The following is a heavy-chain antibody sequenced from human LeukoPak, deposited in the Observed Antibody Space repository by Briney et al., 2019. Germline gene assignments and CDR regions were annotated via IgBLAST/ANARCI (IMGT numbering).Heavy chain of an antibody. CDR2: ISGSGGST. Sequence: PGGSLRLSCAASGFTFSSYAMSWVRQAPGKGLEWGSAISGSGGSTYYADSVKGRFTISRDNSKNTLYLQMNSLRAEDTAVYYCAKGTMVRGVIITPFDYWGQGTLVTVSS. J-gene: IGHJ4*02. V-gene: IGHV3-23*01. CDR1: GFTFSSYA. CDR3: AKGTMVRGVIITPFDY. D-gene: IGHD3-10*01.